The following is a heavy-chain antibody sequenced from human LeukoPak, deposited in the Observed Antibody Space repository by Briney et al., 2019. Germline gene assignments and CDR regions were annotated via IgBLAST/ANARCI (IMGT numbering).Heavy chain of an antibody. D-gene: IGHD3-10*01. CDR3: AIWGSGPLKNDY. CDR1: GFTFSSYA. J-gene: IGHJ4*02. V-gene: IGHV3-30*04. Sequence: PGGSLRLSCAASGFTFSSYAMHWVRQAPGKGLEWVAVISYDGSNKYYADSVKGRFTISRDNSKNTLYLQMSSLRAEDTAVYYCAIWGSGPLKNDYWGQGTLVTVSS. CDR2: ISYDGSNK.